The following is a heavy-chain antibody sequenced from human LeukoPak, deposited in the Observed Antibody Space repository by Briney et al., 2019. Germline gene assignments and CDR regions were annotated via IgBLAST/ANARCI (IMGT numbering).Heavy chain of an antibody. D-gene: IGHD3-3*01. CDR2: IYYSGIT. CDR1: GGSISSSTYY. J-gene: IGHJ4*02. Sequence: SETLSLTCTVSGGSISSSTYYWGWIRQPPGKGLEWIGSIYYSGITYYNPSLKSRVTISVDTSNNQFSLKLSSVTAADTAVYYCASRSGYYEPHDYWGQGTLVTVSS. CDR3: ASRSGYYEPHDY. V-gene: IGHV4-39*01.